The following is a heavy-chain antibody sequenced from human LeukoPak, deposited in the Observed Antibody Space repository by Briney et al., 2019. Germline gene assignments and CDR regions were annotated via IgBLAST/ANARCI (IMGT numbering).Heavy chain of an antibody. Sequence: GASVKVSCKASGYTFTSYGISWVGQARGQGQEWRGWISAYNGKTKYAQKLQGRVTITTDTSTSTAYMELRSLRPDDPAVYYCARAVAGTGFHYWGQGTLVTVS. CDR3: ARAVAGTGFHY. D-gene: IGHD6-19*01. V-gene: IGHV1-18*01. J-gene: IGHJ4*02. CDR2: ISAYNGKT. CDR1: GYTFTSYG.